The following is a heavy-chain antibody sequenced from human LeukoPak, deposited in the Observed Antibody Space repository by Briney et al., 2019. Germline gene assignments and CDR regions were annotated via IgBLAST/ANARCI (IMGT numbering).Heavy chain of an antibody. J-gene: IGHJ5*02. CDR3: ARDHSGCSSTSCYSSWFDP. CDR1: GGSISSYY. Sequence: SETLFLTCTVSGGSISSYYWSWIRQPAGKGLEWIGRIYTSGSTNYNPSLKSRVTMSVDTSKNQFSLKLSSVTAADTAVYYCARDHSGCSSTSCYSSWFDPWGQGTLVTVSS. CDR2: IYTSGST. V-gene: IGHV4-4*07. D-gene: IGHD2-2*02.